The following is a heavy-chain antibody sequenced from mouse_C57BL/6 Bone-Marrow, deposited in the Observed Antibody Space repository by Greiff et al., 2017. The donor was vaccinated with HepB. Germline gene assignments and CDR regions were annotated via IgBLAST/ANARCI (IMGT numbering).Heavy chain of an antibody. D-gene: IGHD3-3*01. CDR1: GYTFTSYW. J-gene: IGHJ3*01. V-gene: IGHV1-64*01. Sequence: QVQLQQPGAELVKPGASVKLSCKASGYTFTSYWMHWVKQRPGQGLEWIGMIHPNSGSTNYNEKFKSKATLTVDKSSSTAYMQLSSLTSEDSAVYYCAREDRTGFAYWGQGTLVTVSA. CDR2: IHPNSGST. CDR3: AREDRTGFAY.